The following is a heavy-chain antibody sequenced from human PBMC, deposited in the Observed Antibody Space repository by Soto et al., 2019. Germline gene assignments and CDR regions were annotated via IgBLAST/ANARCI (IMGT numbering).Heavy chain of an antibody. CDR1: GFTFSNHA. J-gene: IGHJ4*02. Sequence: VGSLRLSCTASGFTFSNHAMGWVRHAPGKGLECVSALNSGGGSTYHAASVKGRFTSSRDNSNNMLYLQMTSLRAEDTAVYYCARGCASDCYYFDYWGQGTLVTVSS. V-gene: IGHV3-23*01. CDR2: LNSGGGST. CDR3: ARGCASDCYYFDY. D-gene: IGHD2-21*02.